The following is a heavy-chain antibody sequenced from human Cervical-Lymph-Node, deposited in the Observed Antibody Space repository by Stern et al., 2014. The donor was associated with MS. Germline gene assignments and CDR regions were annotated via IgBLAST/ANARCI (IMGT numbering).Heavy chain of an antibody. J-gene: IGHJ4*02. Sequence: EVQLVESGGGLVKPGGSLRLSCAASGLTFSRYSMNWVRQAPGKGLEWVSPISRSSGYIYYADSVKGRFTVSRDNANNSLHLQMNSLRAEDTAVYYCSRGFDFDEYWTSESSRVYLGLGTLVTVSS. CDR1: GLTFSRYS. V-gene: IGHV3-21*01. CDR2: ISRSSGYI. D-gene: IGHD2-8*02. CDR3: SRGFDFDEYWTSESSRVY.